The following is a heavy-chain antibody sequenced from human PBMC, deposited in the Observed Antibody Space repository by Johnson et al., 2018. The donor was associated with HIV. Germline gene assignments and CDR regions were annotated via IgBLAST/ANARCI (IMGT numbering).Heavy chain of an antibody. CDR1: GFTFSSYG. Sequence: QVQLVESGGGVVQPGRSLRLSCAASGFTFSSYGMHWVRQAPGKGLEWVAVIWYDGSNKNYADSVKGRFTISRDNSKNTLYLQMNSLKTEDTAVYYCTTDLGSWSAFDIWGQGTMVTVSS. D-gene: IGHD6-13*01. CDR3: TTDLGSWSAFDI. CDR2: IWYDGSNK. V-gene: IGHV3-33*01. J-gene: IGHJ3*02.